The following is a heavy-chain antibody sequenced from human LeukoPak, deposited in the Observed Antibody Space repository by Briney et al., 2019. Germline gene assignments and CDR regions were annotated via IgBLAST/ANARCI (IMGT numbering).Heavy chain of an antibody. V-gene: IGHV4-30-4*01. Sequence: PSETLSLTCTVSGGSISSGDYYWSWIRQPPGKGLEWIGYIYYSGSTYYNPSLKSRVTISVDTSKNQFSLKLSSVTAADTAVYYCARENSGSYTDRRYDYWGQGTLVTVSS. CDR2: IYYSGST. CDR3: ARENSGSYTDRRYDY. CDR1: GGSISSGDYY. J-gene: IGHJ4*02. D-gene: IGHD1-26*01.